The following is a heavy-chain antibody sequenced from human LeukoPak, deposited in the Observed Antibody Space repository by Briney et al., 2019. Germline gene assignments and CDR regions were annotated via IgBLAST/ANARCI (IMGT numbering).Heavy chain of an antibody. CDR2: VSADGRTQ. D-gene: IGHD5-24*01. Sequence: GGSLRLSCAASGFTFSSYGMHWVRQAPGKGLEWVTVVSADGRTQLYSDSVKGRFTVSRDNSLNTLHLQMNSLKTEDTAVYYCAREFGHNRWYFDYWGQGALVTVSS. CDR3: AREFGHNRWYFDY. V-gene: IGHV3-30*03. CDR1: GFTFSSYG. J-gene: IGHJ4*02.